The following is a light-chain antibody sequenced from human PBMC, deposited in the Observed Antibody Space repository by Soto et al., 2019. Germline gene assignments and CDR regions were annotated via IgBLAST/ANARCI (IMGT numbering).Light chain of an antibody. CDR1: EGISRY. V-gene: IGKV1-12*02. J-gene: IGKJ4*01. Sequence: DIQMTQSPSSVSASVGDRVTITCRASEGISRYLAWYQQSPGRAPQLLIYAASTLQSGVPSRISGSGSGTEFTLTINSLQPEDFATYYCQQTHLFPSTFGGGTKVEIK. CDR2: AAS. CDR3: QQTHLFPST.